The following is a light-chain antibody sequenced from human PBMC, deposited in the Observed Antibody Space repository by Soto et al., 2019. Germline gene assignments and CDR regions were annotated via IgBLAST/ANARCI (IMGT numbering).Light chain of an antibody. Sequence: IVLTQSPATLSLSPGERATLSCRASQSVSSYLAWYQQKPGQAPRLLIYDASNSATGIPVRFSGSGSGREFTLTIISLEPEDFVVYYCHQRTNWPLTFGGGTRVEIK. CDR2: DAS. CDR3: HQRTNWPLT. CDR1: QSVSSY. J-gene: IGKJ4*01. V-gene: IGKV3-11*02.